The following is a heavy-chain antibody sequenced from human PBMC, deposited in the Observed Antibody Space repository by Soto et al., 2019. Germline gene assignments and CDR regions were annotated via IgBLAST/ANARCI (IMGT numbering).Heavy chain of an antibody. J-gene: IGHJ5*02. D-gene: IGHD1-1*01. CDR1: GYTFTSYG. CDR3: ARDPWHWNEGERGGWFGP. Sequence: QVQLVQSGAEVKKPGASVKVSCKASGYTFTSYGISWVRQAPGQGLEWMGWMSAYNGNTNYAQKLQGRVTMTTDTSTSTAYMELRSLSCDDKAVYYCARDPWHWNEGERGGWFGPLGQGTLVTVFS. V-gene: IGHV1-18*01. CDR2: MSAYNGNT.